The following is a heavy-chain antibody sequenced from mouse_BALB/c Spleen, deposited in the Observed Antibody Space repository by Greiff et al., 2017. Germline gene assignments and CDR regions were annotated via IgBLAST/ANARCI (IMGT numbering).Heavy chain of an antibody. V-gene: IGHV5-17*02. CDR2: ISSGSSTI. CDR3: ARHYGSSFYAMDY. CDR1: GFTFSSFG. D-gene: IGHD1-1*01. Sequence: EVQGVESGGGLVQPGGSRKLSCAASGFTFSSFGMHWVRQAPEKGLEWVAYISSGSSTIYYADTVKGRFTISRDNPKNTLFLQMTSLRSEDTAMYYCARHYGSSFYAMDYWGQGTSVTVSS. J-gene: IGHJ4*01.